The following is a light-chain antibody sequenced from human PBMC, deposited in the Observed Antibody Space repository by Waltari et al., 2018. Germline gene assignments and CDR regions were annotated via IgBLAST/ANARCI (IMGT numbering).Light chain of an antibody. J-gene: IGKJ2*01. CDR1: QSISST. CDR3: QQYNTWPYT. CDR2: GAS. Sequence: EIVMTQSPATLSVSPGERDTLSGRASQSISSTLAWYQQRPGQAPRLLIYGASTRVTGIPARFSGSGSGTEFTLTISSLQSEDFAAYYCQQYNTWPYTFGQGTKLAI. V-gene: IGKV3-15*01.